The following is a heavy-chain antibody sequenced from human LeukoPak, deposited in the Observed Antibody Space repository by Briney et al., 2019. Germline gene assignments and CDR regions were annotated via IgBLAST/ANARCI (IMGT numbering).Heavy chain of an antibody. Sequence: ASVKVSCKASGFSLTGHFMHWLGQAPGQGLEWMGWINGNSGATNYAQKFQDRVLMTRDTSINTVYMELSSLRTDDTATYYCARDFSWGPDCWGQGTLVTVSS. D-gene: IGHD7-27*01. CDR1: GFSLTGHF. V-gene: IGHV1-2*02. CDR3: ARDFSWGPDC. J-gene: IGHJ4*02. CDR2: INGNSGAT.